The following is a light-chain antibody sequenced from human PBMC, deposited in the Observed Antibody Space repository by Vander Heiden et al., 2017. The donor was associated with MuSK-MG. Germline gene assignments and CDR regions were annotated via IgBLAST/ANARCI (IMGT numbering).Light chain of an antibody. Sequence: QSVLTQPPSASGTPGQRVTISCSGSSSNIGSNTVNWYQQRPGTAPKLLIYRNNQRPSGVPDRFSGSKSGTSAALAISGLQSEDEADYYCAAWDDSLNGLVFGGGTKLTVL. V-gene: IGLV1-44*01. CDR2: RNN. CDR1: SSNIGSNT. J-gene: IGLJ2*01. CDR3: AAWDDSLNGLV.